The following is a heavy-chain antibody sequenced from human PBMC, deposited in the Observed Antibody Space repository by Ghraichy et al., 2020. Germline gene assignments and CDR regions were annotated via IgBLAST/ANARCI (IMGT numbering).Heavy chain of an antibody. CDR3: ARGTSDFWSGYAA. Sequence: GGSLRLSCAASGFTFYTKAMYWVRQAPGKGLQWVSGITGASGATFLADSVKGRFSISRDNSERTLYLQMHSLRTEDTAIYYCARGTSDFWSGYAAWGQGTLVTVS. V-gene: IGHV3-23*01. CDR2: ITGASGAT. D-gene: IGHD3-3*01. CDR1: GFTFYTKA. J-gene: IGHJ5*02.